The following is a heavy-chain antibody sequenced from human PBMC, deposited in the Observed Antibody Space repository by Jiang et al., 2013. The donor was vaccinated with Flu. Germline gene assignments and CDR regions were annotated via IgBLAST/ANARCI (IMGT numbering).Heavy chain of an antibody. CDR2: INPSGGST. D-gene: IGHD4-17*01. V-gene: IGHV1-46*01. J-gene: IGHJ4*02. CDR1: GYTFTSYY. Sequence: SGAEVKKPGASVKVSCKASGYTFTSYYMHWVRQAPGQGLEWMGIINPSGGSTSYAQKFQGRVTMTRDTSTSTVYMELSSLRSEDTAVYYCARRNRNGDYAPGLGYWGQGTLVTVSS. CDR3: ARRNRNGDYAPGLGY.